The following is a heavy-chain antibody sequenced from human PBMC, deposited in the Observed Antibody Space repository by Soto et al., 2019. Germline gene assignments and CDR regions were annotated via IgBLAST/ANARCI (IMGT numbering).Heavy chain of an antibody. V-gene: IGHV1-18*04. J-gene: IGHJ5*02. CDR1: GYTFIRYS. CDR3: ARGDSTGSPTGWFDP. Sequence: ASVKVSCKASGYTFIRYSINWVRQAPGQGLEWVGWISNYNGDTKYAQKFQGRVTLTTDTSTTTTYMDLRSLTSDDTAVYFCARGDSTGSPTGWFDPWGQGTLVTVSS. CDR2: ISNYNGDT. D-gene: IGHD6-19*01.